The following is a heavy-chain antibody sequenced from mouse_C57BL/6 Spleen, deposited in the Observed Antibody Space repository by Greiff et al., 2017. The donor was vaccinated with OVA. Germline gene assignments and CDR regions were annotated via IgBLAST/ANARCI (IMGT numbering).Heavy chain of an antibody. D-gene: IGHD1-1*01. CDR1: GYTFTDYN. CDR3: ARSYYGRSPPFAY. Sequence: VQLQQSGPELVKPGASVKMSCKASGYTFTDYNMHWVKQSHGKSLEWIGYINPNNGGTSYNQKFKGKATLTVNKSSSTAYMELRSLTSEDSAVYYCARSYYGRSPPFAYWGQGTLVTVSA. J-gene: IGHJ3*01. V-gene: IGHV1-22*01. CDR2: INPNNGGT.